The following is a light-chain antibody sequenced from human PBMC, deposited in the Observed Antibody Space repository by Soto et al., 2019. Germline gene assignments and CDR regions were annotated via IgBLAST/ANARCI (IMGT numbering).Light chain of an antibody. Sequence: EIVLTQSPGTLSLSPGERASLSCRASQSVSSSYLAWYQQKPGQAPRPLRYGASSRAIGIPDRFSGGGSGTELTLTIRRLEPEDVAVYYCQQYGSSPWTFGQGTKVQIK. CDR1: QSVSSSY. V-gene: IGKV3-20*01. CDR2: GAS. J-gene: IGKJ1*01. CDR3: QQYGSSPWT.